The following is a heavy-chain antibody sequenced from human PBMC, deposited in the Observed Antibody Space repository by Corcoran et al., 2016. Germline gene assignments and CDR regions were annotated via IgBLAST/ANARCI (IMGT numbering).Heavy chain of an antibody. CDR3: ARDFDGGDYYYGMDV. CDR2: IKHSGST. Sequence: QVQLQQWGAGLLKPSETLSLTCAFYGGSFSGYYCSWIRQPPGKGLGWIGEIKHSGSTKYNRSLKSRVTISVDTSTNQFSLQLNSVTAADTDVYYCARDFDGGDYYYGMDVWGKGTTVTVSS. CDR1: GGSFSGYY. J-gene: IGHJ6*04. V-gene: IGHV4-34*01.